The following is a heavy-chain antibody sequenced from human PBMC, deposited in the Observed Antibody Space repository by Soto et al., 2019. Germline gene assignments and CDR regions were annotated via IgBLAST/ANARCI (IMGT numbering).Heavy chain of an antibody. D-gene: IGHD3-22*01. CDR1: GFTFDDYA. CDR3: AKDPAYDSSAYLDY. V-gene: IGHV3-9*01. Sequence: EVQLVESGGGLVQPGRSLRLSCAASGFTFDDYAMHWVRQAPGKGLEWVSGISWNGGSTGYADSVKGRFTISRDNAKNSLYLQMNSLRAEDTALYYCAKDPAYDSSAYLDYWGQGTLVTVSS. CDR2: ISWNGGST. J-gene: IGHJ4*02.